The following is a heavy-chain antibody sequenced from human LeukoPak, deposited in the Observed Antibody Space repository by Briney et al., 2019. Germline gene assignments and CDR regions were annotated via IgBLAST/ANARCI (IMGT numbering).Heavy chain of an antibody. CDR2: IIPIFGTA. CDR3: ARTYYYDSSGYSPRGLYYYYMDV. D-gene: IGHD3-22*01. Sequence: SVKVSCKASGGTFSSYTISWVRQAPGQGLEWMGGIIPIFGTANYAQKFQGRVTITADKSTSTAYMELSSLRSEDTAVYYCARTYYYDSSGYSPRGLYYYYMDVWGKGTTVTVSS. CDR1: GGTFSSYT. J-gene: IGHJ6*03. V-gene: IGHV1-69*06.